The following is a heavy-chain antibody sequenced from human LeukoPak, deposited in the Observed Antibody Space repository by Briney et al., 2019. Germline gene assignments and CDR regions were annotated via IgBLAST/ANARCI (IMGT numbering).Heavy chain of an antibody. V-gene: IGHV3-33*01. D-gene: IGHD5-12*01. Sequence: GGSLRLSCAASGFTFSSYGMHWARQAPGKGLEWVAVIWYDGSNKYYADSVKGRFTISRDNSKNTLYLQMNSLRAEDTAVYYCAREIDSGYDSGLNYWGQGTLVTVSS. CDR3: AREIDSGYDSGLNY. CDR1: GFTFSSYG. J-gene: IGHJ4*02. CDR2: IWYDGSNK.